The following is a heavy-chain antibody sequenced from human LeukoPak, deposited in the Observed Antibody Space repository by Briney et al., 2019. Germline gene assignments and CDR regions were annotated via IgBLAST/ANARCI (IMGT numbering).Heavy chain of an antibody. D-gene: IGHD3-3*01. V-gene: IGHV1-24*01. CDR2: FDPEDGGT. J-gene: IGHJ4*02. Sequence: XSVKVSCKVSGSTLSYLSMHWVRQAPGKGLEWVGGFDPEDGGTVYAQKFQGRIIMTEDTSTDTAYMELSSLRSEDTAVYYCTASEGPYYDSWNTYSDYSDHWGQGTLVTVSS. CDR1: GSTLSYLS. CDR3: TASEGPYYDSWNTYSDYSDH.